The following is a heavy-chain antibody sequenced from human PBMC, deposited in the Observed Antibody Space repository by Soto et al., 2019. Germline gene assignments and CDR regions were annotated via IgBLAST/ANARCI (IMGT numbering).Heavy chain of an antibody. D-gene: IGHD3-3*01. Sequence: GGSLRLSCAASGFTFSSYWMSWVRQAPGKGLEWVANIKQDGSEKYYVDSVKGRFTISRDNAKNSLYLQMNSLRAEDTAVYYCARERFLALKHKPFDYWGQGTLVTVSS. CDR2: IKQDGSEK. CDR3: ARERFLALKHKPFDY. V-gene: IGHV3-7*01. CDR1: GFTFSSYW. J-gene: IGHJ4*02.